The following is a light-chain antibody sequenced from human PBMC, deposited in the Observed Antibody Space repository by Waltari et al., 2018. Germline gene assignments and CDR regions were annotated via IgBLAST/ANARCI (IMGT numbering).Light chain of an antibody. Sequence: EIVLTQSPATLSLSPGERATLSCRASQSVSSYLAWYQQKPGQAPRLLLYAASNLATGIPARFSGSGSGTDFTLTISSLEPEDFAVYYCQQRSNWQTFGQGTKVEIK. V-gene: IGKV3-11*01. CDR1: QSVSSY. CDR3: QQRSNWQT. CDR2: AAS. J-gene: IGKJ1*01.